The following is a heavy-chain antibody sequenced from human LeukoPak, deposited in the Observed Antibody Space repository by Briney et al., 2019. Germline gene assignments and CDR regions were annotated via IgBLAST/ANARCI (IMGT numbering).Heavy chain of an antibody. CDR1: GDSVTTYY. D-gene: IGHD5-18*01. J-gene: IGHJ6*02. V-gene: IGHV4-59*02. CDR2: IYYSGSA. CDR3: ARDPTRGTAMGRGYYYGVDV. Sequence: SETLSLTCTVSGDSVTTYYWSWIRQPPGKGLEWLGCIYYSGSATYNPSLKSRVTISVDTSKNQFSLKLSSVTAADTAVYYCARDPTRGTAMGRGYYYGVDVWGQGTTVTVSS.